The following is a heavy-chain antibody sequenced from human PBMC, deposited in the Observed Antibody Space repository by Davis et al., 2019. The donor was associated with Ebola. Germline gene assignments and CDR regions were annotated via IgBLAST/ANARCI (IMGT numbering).Heavy chain of an antibody. CDR3: SISGGDSDY. J-gene: IGHJ4*02. CDR1: GFTFSGSA. Sequence: GESLKISCAASGFTFSGSAMHWVRQAPGKGLEWVGRIRSKANSYATAYAASVKGRFTISRDDSKNTAYLQMNSLKTEDTAVYYCSISGGDSDYWGQGTLLTVSS. D-gene: IGHD2-21*02. CDR2: IRSKANSYAT. V-gene: IGHV3-73*01.